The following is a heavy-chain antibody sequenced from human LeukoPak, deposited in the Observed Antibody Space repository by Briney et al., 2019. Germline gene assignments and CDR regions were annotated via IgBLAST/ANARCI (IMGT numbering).Heavy chain of an antibody. CDR3: ATRYFYQSRAYYYYYFDF. CDR2: ISSSGDAT. Sequence: GGSLRLSCAASGFTFSSHAMSWVRQAPGRGLEWVSGISSSGDATYYADSVRGRFTISRDTSRNTLYLQITSTRAEDTADYYFATRYFYQSRAYYYYYFDFWGQGTLVTVPS. CDR1: GFTFSSHA. V-gene: IGHV3-23*01. J-gene: IGHJ4*02. D-gene: IGHD3-22*01.